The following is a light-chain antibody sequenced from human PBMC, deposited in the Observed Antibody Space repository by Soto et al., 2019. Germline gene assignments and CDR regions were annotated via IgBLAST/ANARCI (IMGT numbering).Light chain of an antibody. J-gene: IGKJ1*01. CDR2: AAS. V-gene: IGKV1-6*01. CDR3: LHDYNYPRT. Sequence: AIQMTQSPSSLSASVGDRVTITCRASQGIRSELAWYQQKPGKAPNLLIYAASTLQSGVPSRFSGSGSGTDFTLPISSLQPEDFATYYCLHDYNYPRTFGQGTRVEVK. CDR1: QGIRSE.